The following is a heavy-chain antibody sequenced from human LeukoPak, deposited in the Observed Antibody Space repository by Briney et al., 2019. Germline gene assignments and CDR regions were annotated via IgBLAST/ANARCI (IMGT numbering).Heavy chain of an antibody. CDR2: ISAYNGNT. D-gene: IGHD3-3*01. CDR1: GYTFTIYG. Sequence: GASVKVSCKASGYTFTIYGISWVRQAPGQGLEWMGWISAYNGNTNYAQKLQGRVTMTTDTSTSTAYMELRSLRSDDTAVYYCARDQGFWSGYKLYYYYGMDVWGQGTTVTVSS. V-gene: IGHV1-18*01. CDR3: ARDQGFWSGYKLYYYYGMDV. J-gene: IGHJ6*02.